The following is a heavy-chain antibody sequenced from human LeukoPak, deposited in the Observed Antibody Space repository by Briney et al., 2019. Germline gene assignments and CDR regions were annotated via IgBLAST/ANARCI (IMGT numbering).Heavy chain of an antibody. Sequence: PGRSLRLSCAASGFTFDDYAMHWVRQAPGKGLEWVSGISWNSGSIGYADSVKGRFTISRDSSKNTMYLQMNSLRVEDTAMYYCGRDVGPWGQGTLVTVSS. CDR1: GFTFDDYA. CDR2: ISWNSGSI. CDR3: GRDVGP. V-gene: IGHV3-9*01. J-gene: IGHJ5*02.